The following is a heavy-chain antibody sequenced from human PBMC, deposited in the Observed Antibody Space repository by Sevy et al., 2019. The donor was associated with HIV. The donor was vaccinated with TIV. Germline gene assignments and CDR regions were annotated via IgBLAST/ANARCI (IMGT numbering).Heavy chain of an antibody. J-gene: IGHJ2*01. CDR2: INPNSGGT. V-gene: IGHV1-2*02. D-gene: IGHD2-2*01. CDR3: ARVGGCSSTSCYWYFDL. CDR1: GYTFTDYY. Sequence: ASVKVSFKASGYTFTDYYMHWVRQAPGQGLEWMGWINPNSGGTNYAQKFQGRVTMTRDTSISTAYMELSRLRSDDTAVYYCARVGGCSSTSCYWYFDLWGRGTLVTVSS.